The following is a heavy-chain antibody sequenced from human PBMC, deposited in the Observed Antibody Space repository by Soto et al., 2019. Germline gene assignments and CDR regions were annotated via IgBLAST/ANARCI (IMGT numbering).Heavy chain of an antibody. D-gene: IGHD3-22*01. Sequence: EVQLLESGGGLVQPGGSLRLSCAASGITISNYPMSWVRQAPGKGLDWVSGISGSGDRTYYADSAKGRFTISKDISKNSLSLQLDNLGVADTAVYFCVQDDGGYPSTAPHWGQGTLVTVSS. J-gene: IGHJ1*01. CDR1: GITISNYP. CDR2: ISGSGDRT. V-gene: IGHV3-23*01. CDR3: VQDDGGYPSTAPH.